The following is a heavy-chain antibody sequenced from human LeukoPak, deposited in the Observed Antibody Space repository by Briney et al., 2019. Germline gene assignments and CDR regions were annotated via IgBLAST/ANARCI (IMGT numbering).Heavy chain of an antibody. J-gene: IGHJ4*02. D-gene: IGHD5-12*01. CDR3: AREVGGDYDFGY. V-gene: IGHV4-31*03. CDR2: IYYSGST. CDR1: GGSISSGGYY. Sequence: SETLSLTCTVSGGSISSGGYYWSWIRQHPGKGLEWIGYIYYSGSTYYNPSLKSRVTISVDTSKNQFSLKLSSVTAADTAVYYCAREVGGDYDFGYWGQGTLVTVSS.